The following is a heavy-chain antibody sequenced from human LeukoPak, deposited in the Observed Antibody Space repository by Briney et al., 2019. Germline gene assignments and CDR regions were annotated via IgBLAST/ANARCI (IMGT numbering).Heavy chain of an antibody. CDR2: MSYSGRT. J-gene: IGHJ5*02. CDR3: ARSPQGTATTANWLDP. CDR1: GGSISISNYY. V-gene: IGHV4-39*07. Sequence: PSETLSLTCTVSGGSISISNYYWGWIRQPPGKGLEWSGSMSYSGRTYYNPSLKTRVTVSLDTSKNQYSLNLISVTAADTAVYYCARSPQGTATTANWLDPWGQGTLVTVSS. D-gene: IGHD4-17*01.